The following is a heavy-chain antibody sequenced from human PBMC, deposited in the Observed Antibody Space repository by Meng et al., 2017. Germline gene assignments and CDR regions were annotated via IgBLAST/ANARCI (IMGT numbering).Heavy chain of an antibody. CDR3: ARGRGYYYDSSGYSNNWFDP. Sequence: SETLSLTCTVSGGSISSGGYYWSWIRQHPGKGLEWIGYIYYSGSTYYNPSLKSLVTISVDTSKNQFSLKLSSVPAADTAVYYCARGRGYYYDSSGYSNNWFDPWGQGTLVTVSS. CDR2: IYYSGST. J-gene: IGHJ5*02. V-gene: IGHV4-31*01. CDR1: GGSISSGGYY. D-gene: IGHD3-22*01.